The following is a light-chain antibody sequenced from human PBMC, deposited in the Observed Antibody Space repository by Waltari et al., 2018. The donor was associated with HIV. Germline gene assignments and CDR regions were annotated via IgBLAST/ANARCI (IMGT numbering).Light chain of an antibody. CDR1: HNNIGNSA. V-gene: IGLV1-36*01. CDR3: STWDYSLTSWV. J-gene: IGLJ3*02. CDR2: GT. Sequence: QPALTPETSVSGTVGQHVTLSCSGKHNNIGNSAVGWYQQIAQGAPKTVMFGTSLPSGIPDRFSASKSGTTASLTISGLQPEDEADYFCSTWDYSLTSWVFGGGTKLTVL.